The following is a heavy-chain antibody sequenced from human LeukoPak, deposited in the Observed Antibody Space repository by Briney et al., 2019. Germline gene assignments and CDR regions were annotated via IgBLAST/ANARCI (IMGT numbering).Heavy chain of an antibody. CDR2: INGGGGST. V-gene: IGHV3-23*01. J-gene: IGHJ4*02. D-gene: IGHD3-22*01. CDR3: AKDADISVELVVITSFDS. CDR1: GFTFSSYA. Sequence: PGGSLRLSCAASGFTFSSYAMNWVRQAPGKGLEWVSAINGGGGSTYYADSVKGRFTISRDNSKYTLYLQMNSLRAEDTALYYCAKDADISVELVVITSFDSWGQGTLVTVSS.